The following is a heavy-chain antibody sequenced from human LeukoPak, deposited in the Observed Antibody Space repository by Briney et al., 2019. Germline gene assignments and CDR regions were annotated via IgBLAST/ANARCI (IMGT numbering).Heavy chain of an antibody. CDR3: AELGITMIGGV. CDR1: GFTFSTHR. V-gene: IGHV3-74*01. CDR2: IESDGSRT. D-gene: IGHD3-10*02. Sequence: PGGSLRLSCAASGFTFSTHRMHWVRQAPGKGLVWVSWIESDGSRTGYADSVKGRFTISRDNAKNSLYLQMNSLRAEDTAVYYCAELGITMIGGVWGKGTTVTISS. J-gene: IGHJ6*04.